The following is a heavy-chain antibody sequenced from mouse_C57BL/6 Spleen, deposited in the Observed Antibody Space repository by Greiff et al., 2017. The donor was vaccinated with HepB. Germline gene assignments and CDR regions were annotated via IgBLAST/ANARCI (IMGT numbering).Heavy chain of an antibody. CDR1: GYAFSSSW. V-gene: IGHV1-82*01. CDR3: YPYYYAMDY. D-gene: IGHD5-5*01. CDR2: IYPGDGDT. Sequence: VQLQQSGPELVKPGASVKISCKASGYAFSSSWMNWVKQRPGKGLEWIGRIYPGDGDTNYNGKFKGKATLTADKSSSTAYMQLSSLTSEDSAVYFCYPYYYAMDYWGQGTSVTVSS. J-gene: IGHJ4*01.